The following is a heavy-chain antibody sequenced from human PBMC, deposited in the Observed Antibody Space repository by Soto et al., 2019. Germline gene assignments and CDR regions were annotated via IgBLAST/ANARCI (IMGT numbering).Heavy chain of an antibody. J-gene: IGHJ6*02. V-gene: IGHV4-31*03. CDR3: ARDSRLPTTYNYYYYGMDV. CDR1: GGSISSGGYY. CDR2: IYYSGST. Sequence: QVQLQESGPGLVKPSQTLSLTCTVSGGSISSGGYYWSWIRQHPGKGLEWIGYIYYSGSTYYNPSLKSRVTISVDTSKNQFSLKLSSVTAADTAVYYCARDSRLPTTYNYYYYGMDVWGQGTTVTVSS. D-gene: IGHD1-7*01.